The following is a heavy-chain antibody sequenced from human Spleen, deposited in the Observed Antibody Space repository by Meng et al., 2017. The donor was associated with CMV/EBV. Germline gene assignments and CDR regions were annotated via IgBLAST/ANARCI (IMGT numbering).Heavy chain of an antibody. CDR3: ARQVVPADRMDV. V-gene: IGHV5-51*01. CDR2: IYPGDSDT. D-gene: IGHD2-2*01. CDR1: GYSFTSYW. J-gene: IGHJ6*02. Sequence: GGSLRLSCKGSGYSFTSYWIGWVRQMPGKGLEWMGIIYPGDSDTRYSPSFQGQVTISADKSISTAYLPWSSLKASDTATYYCARQVVPADRMDVWGQGTTVTVSS.